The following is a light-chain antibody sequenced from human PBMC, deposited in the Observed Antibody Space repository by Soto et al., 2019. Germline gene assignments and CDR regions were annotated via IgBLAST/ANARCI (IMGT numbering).Light chain of an antibody. CDR2: AAS. CDR1: QGISTY. Sequence: DIQMTQSPSSLSASVGDRLTITCRASQGISTYLNWYQQKPGKAPKLLIYAASTLQSGVPSRFSGSGSETDFTLTIRSLPTEDSASYYCQQNYSATWTFGQGTKVDIK. J-gene: IGKJ1*01. CDR3: QQNYSATWT. V-gene: IGKV1-39*01.